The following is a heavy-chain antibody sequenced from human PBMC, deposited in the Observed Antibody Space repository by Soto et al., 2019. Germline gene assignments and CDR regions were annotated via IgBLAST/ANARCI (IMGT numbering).Heavy chain of an antibody. CDR2: IYPDDSDA. CDR3: AVLYDSSASYLDY. D-gene: IGHD3-22*01. V-gene: IGHV5-51*01. J-gene: IGHJ4*02. Sequence: PGESLKISCQASGYSFSTNYIGWVRQMPGKGLEWMGIIYPDDSDATYSPSFQGRVTISADKSISTAYLQWSSLKASDSAMYFCAVLYDSSASYLDYWGQGTLVTVSS. CDR1: GYSFSTNY.